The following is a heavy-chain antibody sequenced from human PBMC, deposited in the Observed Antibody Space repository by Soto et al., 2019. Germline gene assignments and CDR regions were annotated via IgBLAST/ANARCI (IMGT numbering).Heavy chain of an antibody. D-gene: IGHD3-10*01. CDR3: AADPWFGELLFAFDI. J-gene: IGHJ3*02. V-gene: IGHV1-58*02. CDR1: GFTFTSSA. CDR2: IVVGSGNT. Sequence: SVKVSCKASGFTFTSSAMQWVRQARGQRLEWIGWIVVGSGNTNYAQKFQERVTITRDMSTSTAYMELSSLRSEDTAVYYCAADPWFGELLFAFDIWGQGTMVTVS.